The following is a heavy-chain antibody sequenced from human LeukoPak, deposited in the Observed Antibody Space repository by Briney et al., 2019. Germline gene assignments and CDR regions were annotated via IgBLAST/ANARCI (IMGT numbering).Heavy chain of an antibody. J-gene: IGHJ4*02. D-gene: IGHD6-19*01. CDR1: GGSISSYY. CDR2: IYTSGST. CDR3: AREEDSSGWFRSDY. V-gene: IGHV4-4*07. Sequence: SETLSLTCTVSGGSISSYYWSWIRQPAGKGLEWIGRIYTSGSTNYNPSLKSRVTMSVDTSKNQFSLKLSSVTAADTAVCYCAREEDSSGWFRSDYWGQGTLVTVSS.